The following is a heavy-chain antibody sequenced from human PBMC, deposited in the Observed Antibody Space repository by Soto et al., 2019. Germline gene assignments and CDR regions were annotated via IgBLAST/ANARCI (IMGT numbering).Heavy chain of an antibody. CDR3: ARGLTMIVVVPAY. CDR2: INPNSGGT. D-gene: IGHD3-22*01. Sequence: ASVKVSCKASGYTFTGYYMHWVRQAPGQGLEWMGWINPNSGGTNYAQKFQGRVTMTRDTSISTAYMELSRLRSDDTAVYYCARGLTMIVVVPAYWGQGTLVTAPQ. CDR1: GYTFTGYY. J-gene: IGHJ4*02. V-gene: IGHV1-2*02.